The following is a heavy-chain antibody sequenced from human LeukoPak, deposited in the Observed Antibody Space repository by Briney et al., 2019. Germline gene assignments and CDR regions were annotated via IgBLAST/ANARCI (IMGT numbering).Heavy chain of an antibody. CDR1: GWSFNDYY. CDR3: ARGQVPAARGYNWFDP. J-gene: IGHJ5*02. Sequence: SETLSLTCAVYGWSFNDYYWNWIRQPPGKGVEWIGEINARGDTNYNPSLKSRVTISVDTSMKQFSLRLTSMIAADTALYYCARGQVPAARGYNWFDPWGQGTLVTVSS. V-gene: IGHV4-34*01. CDR2: INARGDT. D-gene: IGHD2-2*01.